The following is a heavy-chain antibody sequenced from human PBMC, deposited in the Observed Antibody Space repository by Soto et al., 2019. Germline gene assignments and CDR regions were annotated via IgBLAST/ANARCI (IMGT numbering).Heavy chain of an antibody. D-gene: IGHD3-3*01. J-gene: IGHJ5*02. CDR3: AREATIFGVVIIPGWFDP. Sequence: VAVISYDGSNKYYADSVKGRFTISRDNSKNTLYLQMNSLRAEDTAVYYCAREATIFGVVIIPGWFDPWGQGTLVTVSS. V-gene: IGHV3-30-3*01. CDR2: ISYDGSNK.